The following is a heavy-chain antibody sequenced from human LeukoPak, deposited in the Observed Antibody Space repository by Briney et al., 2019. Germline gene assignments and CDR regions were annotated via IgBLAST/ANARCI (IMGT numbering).Heavy chain of an antibody. D-gene: IGHD2-2*01. V-gene: IGHV3-21*01. Sequence: GGSLRLSCAASGFTFSSHWMSWVRQAPGKGLEWVSSISSSSSYIYYADSVKGRFTISRDNAKNSLYLQMNSLRAEDTAVYYCARKGIYCSSTSCYFDYWGQGTLVTVSS. J-gene: IGHJ4*02. CDR1: GFTFSSHW. CDR2: ISSSSSYI. CDR3: ARKGIYCSSTSCYFDY.